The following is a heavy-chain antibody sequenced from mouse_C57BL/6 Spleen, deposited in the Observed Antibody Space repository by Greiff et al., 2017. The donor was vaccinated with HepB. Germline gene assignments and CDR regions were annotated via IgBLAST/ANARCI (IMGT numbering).Heavy chain of an antibody. Sequence: VQLQQSGAELVRPGASVKLSCKASGYTFTDYYINWVKQRPGQGLEWIARIYPGSGNTYYNEKFKGKATLTAEKSSSTAYMQLSSLTSEDSAVYFCARGPMLSYAMDYWGQGTSVTVSS. D-gene: IGHD6-5*01. V-gene: IGHV1-76*01. CDR1: GYTFTDYY. J-gene: IGHJ4*01. CDR3: ARGPMLSYAMDY. CDR2: IYPGSGNT.